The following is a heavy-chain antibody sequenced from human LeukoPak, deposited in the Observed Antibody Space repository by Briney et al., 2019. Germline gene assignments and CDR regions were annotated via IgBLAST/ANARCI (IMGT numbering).Heavy chain of an antibody. V-gene: IGHV3-30*03. CDR3: ATIMAGGYYDILTGQDDAFDI. D-gene: IGHD3-9*01. CDR1: GFTFSSYG. J-gene: IGHJ3*02. CDR2: ISYDGSNK. Sequence: GGSLRLSCAASGFTFSSYGMHWVRQAPGKGLEWVAVISYDGSNKYYADSVKGRFTISRDNSKNTLYLQMNSLRAEDTAVYYCATIMAGGYYDILTGQDDAFDIWGQGTMVTVSS.